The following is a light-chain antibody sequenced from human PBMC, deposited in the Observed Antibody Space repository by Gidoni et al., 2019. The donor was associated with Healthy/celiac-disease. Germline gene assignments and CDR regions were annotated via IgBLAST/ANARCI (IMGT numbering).Light chain of an antibody. CDR1: QSVSRN. J-gene: IGKJ1*01. CDR2: CAS. V-gene: IGKV3-15*01. CDR3: QQYNNWPPT. Sequence: EIVMTQSPATLSVSPGERATLTCRPSQSVSRNLAWYQQKPGQAPRLLIYCASTRATGIPARFSGSGSGTEFTLTISSLQSEDLAVYYCQQYNNWPPTFGQGTKVEIK.